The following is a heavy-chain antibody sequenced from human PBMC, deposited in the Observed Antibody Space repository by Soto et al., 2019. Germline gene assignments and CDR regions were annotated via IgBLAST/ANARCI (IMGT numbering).Heavy chain of an antibody. V-gene: IGHV1-46*01. CDR2: INPHGGST. CDR3: ARSSGGNFGIIIEGTNWFAP. CDR1: RDTFTSYY. D-gene: IGHD1-26*01. J-gene: IGHJ5*02. Sequence: GASVKVSCKAPRDTFTSYYINWVRQAPGQGLEWMGVINPHGGSTAYAQKFKGRVTLTRDTSASTVYMEVSSLTSEDTAMYYCARSSGGNFGIIIEGTNWFAPWGQGXLVTVYS.